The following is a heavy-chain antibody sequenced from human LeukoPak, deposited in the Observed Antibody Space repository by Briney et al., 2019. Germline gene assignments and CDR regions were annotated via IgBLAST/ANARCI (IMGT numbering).Heavy chain of an antibody. V-gene: IGHV4-59*01. CDR1: GGSISSYY. CDR2: IYYSGST. J-gene: IGHJ4*02. CDR3: AREAPRSGYDTNPNFDY. D-gene: IGHD5-12*01. Sequence: PSETLSLTCTVSGGSISSYYWSWIRQPPGKGLEWLGYIYYSGSTNYNPSLKSRVTISVDTSKNQFSLKLSSVTAADTAVYYCAREAPRSGYDTNPNFDYWGQGTLVTVSS.